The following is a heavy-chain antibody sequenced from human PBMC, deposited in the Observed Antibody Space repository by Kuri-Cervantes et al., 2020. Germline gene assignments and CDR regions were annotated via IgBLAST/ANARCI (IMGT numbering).Heavy chain of an antibody. D-gene: IGHD2-2*01. J-gene: IGHJ5*02. CDR1: GGSISSSSYY. Sequence: AETLSLTCTVSGGSISSSSYYWGWIRQPPGKGLGWFGSNYYSGSTYSNPALKSRITTSVDTYKNQFPLKLSFVTAAATAVYYCARMEYPLLHQTNWFDPWGQGTLVTVSS. CDR3: ARMEYPLLHQTNWFDP. CDR2: NYYSGST. V-gene: IGHV4-39*01.